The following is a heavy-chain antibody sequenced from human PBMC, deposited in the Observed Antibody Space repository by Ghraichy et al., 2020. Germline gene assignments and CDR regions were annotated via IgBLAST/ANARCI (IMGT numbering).Heavy chain of an antibody. CDR2: ISSSSSYI. CDR1: GFTFSSYS. J-gene: IGHJ4*02. D-gene: IGHD1-26*01. CDR3: ARDDNPYKIVGATGNDY. Sequence: GSLRLSCAASGFTFSSYSMNWVRQAPGKGLEWVSSISSSSSYIYYADSVKGRFTISRDNAKNSLYLQMNSLRAEDTAVYYCARDDNPYKIVGATGNDYWGQGTLVTVSS. V-gene: IGHV3-21*01.